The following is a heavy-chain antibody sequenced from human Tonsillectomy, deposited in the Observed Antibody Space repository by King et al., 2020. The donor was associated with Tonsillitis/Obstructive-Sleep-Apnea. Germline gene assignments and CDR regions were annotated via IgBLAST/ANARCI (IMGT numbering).Heavy chain of an antibody. Sequence: VQLQQWGAGLLKPSETLSLTCAVYGGSLSGYFWSWIRQPPGKGLEWIGEINYSGSTNYNPSLKSRVTISAATSKKQLSLNLYSVTAADTAVYYCARGSGTFDPWGQGTLVTVSS. D-gene: IGHD1-1*01. CDR1: GGSLSGYF. CDR3: ARGSGTFDP. J-gene: IGHJ5*02. CDR2: INYSGST. V-gene: IGHV4-34*01.